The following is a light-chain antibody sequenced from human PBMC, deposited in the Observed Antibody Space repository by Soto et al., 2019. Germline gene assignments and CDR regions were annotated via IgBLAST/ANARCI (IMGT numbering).Light chain of an antibody. CDR2: GAS. V-gene: IGKV1-12*01. J-gene: IGKJ3*01. CDR3: QQANSFPPT. Sequence: DIQMTQSPSSVSASVGDRVTITCRASQGISSYLAWHQQKPGKAPKLLIYGASTLQSGVPSRFSGSGSGTEFTLTISSLQPEDFATYYCQQANSFPPTFGPGTKVDIK. CDR1: QGISSY.